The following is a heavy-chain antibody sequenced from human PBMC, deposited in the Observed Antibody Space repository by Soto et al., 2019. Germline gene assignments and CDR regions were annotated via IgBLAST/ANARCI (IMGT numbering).Heavy chain of an antibody. CDR1: GGTLSDHG. CDR2: TIPVFNTA. D-gene: IGHD3-10*01. J-gene: IGHJ3*02. CDR3: ARGVYGSGNYYTGPSAFDI. Sequence: QVQLEQSGAEVKKPGSSVKVSCKASGGTLSDHGVAWLRQAPGQGLEWMGETIPVFNTAKYAQKFQGRVTVTADKFTNRAYMELSSLRSEDTAFYFCARGVYGSGNYYTGPSAFDIWGQGTMVIVSS. V-gene: IGHV1-69*06.